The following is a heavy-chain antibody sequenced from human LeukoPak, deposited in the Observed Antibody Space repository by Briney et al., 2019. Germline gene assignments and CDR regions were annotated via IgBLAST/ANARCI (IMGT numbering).Heavy chain of an antibody. CDR2: TYYRSKWYN. CDR3: ARVGSSWVTIDY. V-gene: IGHV6-1*01. Sequence: SHTLSLTQAICEDRVSSNRAAWNWIRQSPSRGLEWLGRTYYRSKWYNDYAVSVKSRITINPDTSKNQFSLQLNSVTPEDTAVYYCARVGSSWVTIDYWGQGTLVTVSS. D-gene: IGHD6-13*01. J-gene: IGHJ4*02. CDR1: EDRVSSNRAA.